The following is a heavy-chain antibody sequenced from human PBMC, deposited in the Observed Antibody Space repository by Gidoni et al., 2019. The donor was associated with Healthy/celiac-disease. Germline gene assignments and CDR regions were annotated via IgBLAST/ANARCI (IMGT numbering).Heavy chain of an antibody. CDR1: GFPCCSYA. J-gene: IGHJ6*02. V-gene: IGHV3-23*01. D-gene: IGHD6-19*01. CDR2: ISGSGGST. Sequence: DVQLLVPGGGLVQPGWYVRRSGADSGFPCCSYAMSWVRQAPGKGLEWVSAISGSGGSTYYADVVKGRLTIFRDNTKNTLYLQMNSGRDEDTAVYYCGKESEADYYYGMYVWCQGSTVTV. CDR3: GKESEADYYYGMYV.